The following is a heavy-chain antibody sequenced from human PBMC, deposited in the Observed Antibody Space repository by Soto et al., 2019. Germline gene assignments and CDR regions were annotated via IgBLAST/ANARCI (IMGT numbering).Heavy chain of an antibody. Sequence: SLRLSCVVSGFTFSDCAMSWVRQAPGRGLEWVSTISGNGLTTYYADSVKGRLTISRDNSKNMLYVQMNSLRVEDTALYYCVRNPAVSATAHFDAWGQGTPVTVSS. V-gene: IGHV3-23*01. CDR2: ISGNGLTT. CDR3: VRNPAVSATAHFDA. D-gene: IGHD2-8*01. CDR1: GFTFSDCA. J-gene: IGHJ4*02.